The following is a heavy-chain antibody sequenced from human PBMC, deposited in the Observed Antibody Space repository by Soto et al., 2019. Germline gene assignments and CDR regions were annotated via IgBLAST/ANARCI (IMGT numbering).Heavy chain of an antibody. J-gene: IGHJ4*02. CDR1: GYTFTHYF. V-gene: IGHV1-2*02. CDR2: INPKSGDT. CDR3: ARVPGHKNSRGDF. Sequence: QVRLMQSGPEVRRPGASVTVSCKASGYTFTHYFIHWVRRAPGQGLEWMGYINPKSGDTHYSQTFRGRVSMTRDTSTDTANMGVSSLKSDDTAVYFCARVPGHKNSRGDFWGQGTPITVSS. D-gene: IGHD1-7*01.